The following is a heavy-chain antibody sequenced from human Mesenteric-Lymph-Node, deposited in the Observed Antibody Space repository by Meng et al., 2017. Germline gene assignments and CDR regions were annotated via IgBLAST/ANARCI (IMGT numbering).Heavy chain of an antibody. D-gene: IGHD2-15*01. V-gene: IGHV4-4*03. CDR3: ASHLGG. Sequence: GQLQGSERRLVQPPRTPSITSAVTGGSISSSNWWSWVRQPQGKGLEWIGEIYHSGTTNYNPSLKSRVTISVDKSKNQFSLKLSAVTAADTAVYYCASHLGGWGQGTLVTVSS. CDR2: IYHSGTT. CDR1: GGSISSSNW. J-gene: IGHJ4*02.